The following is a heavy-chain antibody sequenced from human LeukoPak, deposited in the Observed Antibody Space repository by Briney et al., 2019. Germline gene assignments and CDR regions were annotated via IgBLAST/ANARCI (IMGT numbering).Heavy chain of an antibody. CDR1: GYTFITYG. V-gene: IGHV1-18*01. CDR3: AREGYCSGGSCHSGIIDF. J-gene: IGHJ4*02. Sequence: ASVKVSCKASGYTFITYGITWVRQAPGQGLEWIGWISPYNGNANYAQNLQGRLTMTTDTSTSTAYLELRSLRSDDTAVYYCAREGYCSGGSCHSGIIDFWGQGTLVTVSS. D-gene: IGHD2-15*01. CDR2: ISPYNGNA.